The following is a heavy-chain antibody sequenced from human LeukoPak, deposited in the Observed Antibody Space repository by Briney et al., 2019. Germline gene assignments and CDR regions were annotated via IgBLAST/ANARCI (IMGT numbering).Heavy chain of an antibody. Sequence: GGSLRLSCAASGFTFSSYAMSWVRQAPGKGLEWVSVIYSGGSTYYADSVKGRFTISRDNSKNTLYLQMNSLRAEDTAVYYCARDSVTIFGVHYFDYWGQGTLVTVSS. D-gene: IGHD3-3*01. V-gene: IGHV3-53*05. CDR1: GFTFSSYA. CDR3: ARDSVTIFGVHYFDY. J-gene: IGHJ4*02. CDR2: IYSGGST.